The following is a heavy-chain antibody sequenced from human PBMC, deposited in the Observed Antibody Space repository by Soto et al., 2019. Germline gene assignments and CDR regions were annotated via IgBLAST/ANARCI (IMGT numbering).Heavy chain of an antibody. CDR3: ARDKGSDYYGMDV. Sequence: PSETLSLTCTVSGGSISSYYWSWIRQPPGKGLEWIGYIYYSGSTNYNPSLKSRVTISVDTSKNQFSLKLSSVTAADTAVYYCARDKGSDYYGMDVWSQGTTVTVSS. CDR1: GGSISSYY. V-gene: IGHV4-59*01. D-gene: IGHD1-26*01. CDR2: IYYSGST. J-gene: IGHJ6*02.